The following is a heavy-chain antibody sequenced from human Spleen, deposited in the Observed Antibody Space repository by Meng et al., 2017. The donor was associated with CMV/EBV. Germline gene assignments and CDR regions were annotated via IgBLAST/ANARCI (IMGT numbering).Heavy chain of an antibody. D-gene: IGHD3-22*01. Sequence: GGSLRLSCAASGFAFNRAWMSWVRQAPGKGPEWISVISGSGDSTYYADSVKGRFTISRDNSKNTLYLQMNSLRVEDTAVYYCAKERYGSGGYYYENWGQGTLVTVSS. V-gene: IGHV3-23*01. CDR3: AKERYGSGGYYYEN. J-gene: IGHJ4*02. CDR1: GFAFNRAW. CDR2: ISGSGDST.